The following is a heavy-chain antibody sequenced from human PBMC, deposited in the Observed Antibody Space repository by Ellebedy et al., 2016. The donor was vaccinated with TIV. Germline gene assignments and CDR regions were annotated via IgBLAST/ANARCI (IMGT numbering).Heavy chain of an antibody. D-gene: IGHD3-22*01. CDR1: GFTFSNYG. CDR3: ASYHSTGYHC. J-gene: IGHJ4*02. Sequence: GGSLRLSXAASGFTFSNYGMHWVRQAPGKGLEWVAVIWDNGSNKDYGDSVKGRFTISRDNSNNTLYLQMNSLRAEDTAVYYCASYHSTGYHCWGQGTLVTVSS. V-gene: IGHV3-33*01. CDR2: IWDNGSNK.